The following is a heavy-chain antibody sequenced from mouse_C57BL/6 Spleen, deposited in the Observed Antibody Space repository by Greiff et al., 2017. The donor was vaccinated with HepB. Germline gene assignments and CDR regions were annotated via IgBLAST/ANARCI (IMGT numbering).Heavy chain of an antibody. V-gene: IGHV3-6*01. CDR2: ISYDGSN. J-gene: IGHJ3*01. D-gene: IGHD1-1*01. Sequence: EVHLVESGPGLVKPSQSLSLTCSVTGYSITSGYYWNWIRQFPGNKLEWMGYISYDGSNIYNPSLKNRISITRDTSKNQFFLKLNSVTTEDTATYYCARLDYYGSTHWGQGTLVTVSA. CDR3: ARLDYYGSTH. CDR1: GYSITSGYY.